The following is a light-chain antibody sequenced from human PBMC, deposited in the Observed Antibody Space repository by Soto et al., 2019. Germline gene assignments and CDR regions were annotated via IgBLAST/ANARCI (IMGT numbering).Light chain of an antibody. CDR2: LNSDGSH. CDR3: HISGTVIHYV. V-gene: IGLV4-69*01. Sequence: QLVLTQSPSASASLGASVKLTCTLSSGHSSYAIAWHQQQPEKGPRYLMKLNSDGSHSKGDGIPDRFSGSSSGAERYLTITRLQSDNAADHYFHISGTVIHYVFGSG. J-gene: IGLJ1*01. CDR1: SGHSSYA.